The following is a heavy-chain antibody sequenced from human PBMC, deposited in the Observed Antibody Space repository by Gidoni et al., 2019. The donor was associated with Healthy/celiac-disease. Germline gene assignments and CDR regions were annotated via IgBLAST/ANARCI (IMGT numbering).Heavy chain of an antibody. J-gene: IGHJ6*02. CDR2: IRSKTDGGTT. CDR1: GFTFSNAW. V-gene: IGHV3-15*01. CDR3: WYYYYYYGMDV. D-gene: IGHD2-8*02. Sequence: EVHMVESGGGLVTPGGSLSLSCAASGFTFSNAWMSWVRQAPGRGLEWVGRIRSKTDGGTTDYAAPVKGRFTISRDDSKNTLYLLMNSLKTEDTAVYYCWYYYYYYGMDVWGQGTTVTVSS.